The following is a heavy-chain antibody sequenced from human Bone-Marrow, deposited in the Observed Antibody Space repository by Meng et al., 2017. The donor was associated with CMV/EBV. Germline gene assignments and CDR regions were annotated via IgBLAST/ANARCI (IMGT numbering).Heavy chain of an antibody. CDR1: GFTFGAYA. V-gene: IGHV3-49*04. CDR2: IRSKAYGGTT. D-gene: IGHD3-10*01. Sequence: GGSLRLSCAASGFTFGAYAMSWVRQAPGKGLEWVGFIRSKAYGGTTEYAASVKGRFTISRDDSKSIAYLQMNSLKTEDTAVYYCTRVIYGSGSYTSENWFDPWGQGTLVTVSS. CDR3: TRVIYGSGSYTSENWFDP. J-gene: IGHJ5*02.